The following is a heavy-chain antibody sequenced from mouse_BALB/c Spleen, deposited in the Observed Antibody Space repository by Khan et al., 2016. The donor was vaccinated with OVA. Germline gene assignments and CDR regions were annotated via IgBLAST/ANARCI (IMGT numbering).Heavy chain of an antibody. V-gene: IGHV5-6*01. J-gene: IGHJ3*01. Sequence: EVELVESGGDLVKPGGSLKLSCAASGFTFSTYGMSWVRQAPDKRLEWVATVSTGGSYTYYPDSLKGRFTISRDNAKNTLYLQMSGLRSEDTAMFYCTRLAYYYDSEGFAYWGQGTLVTGSA. CDR3: TRLAYYYDSEGFAY. D-gene: IGHD1-1*01. CDR1: GFTFSTYG. CDR2: VSTGGSYT.